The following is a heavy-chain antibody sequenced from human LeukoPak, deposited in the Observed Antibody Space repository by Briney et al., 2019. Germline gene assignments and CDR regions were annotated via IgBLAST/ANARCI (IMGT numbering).Heavy chain of an antibody. Sequence: GGSLRLSCAASGFTFSSYAINWVRQAPGKGLEWVSGISGSGGRTYYADSVKGRFTISRDNSKNTLYLQMGSLRAEDTAVYYCAKESNWGSPPDYWGQGTLVTVSS. CDR1: GFTFSSYA. V-gene: IGHV3-23*01. CDR2: ISGSGGRT. J-gene: IGHJ4*02. CDR3: AKESNWGSPPDY. D-gene: IGHD7-27*01.